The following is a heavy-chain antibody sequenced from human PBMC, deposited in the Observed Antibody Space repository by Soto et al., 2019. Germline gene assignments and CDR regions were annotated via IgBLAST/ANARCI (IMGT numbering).Heavy chain of an antibody. CDR1: GGSISSYY. Sequence: SETLSLTCTVSGGSISSYYWSWIRQPPGKGLEWIGYIYYSGSTNYNPSLKSRVTISVDTSKNQFSLKLSSVTAADTAVYYCARGYHDILTGYPFDYWGQGTLVTVSS. D-gene: IGHD3-9*01. CDR2: IYYSGST. CDR3: ARGYHDILTGYPFDY. V-gene: IGHV4-59*01. J-gene: IGHJ4*02.